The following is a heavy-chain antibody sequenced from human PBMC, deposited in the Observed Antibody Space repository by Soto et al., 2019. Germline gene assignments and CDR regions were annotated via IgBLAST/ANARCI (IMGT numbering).Heavy chain of an antibody. D-gene: IGHD6-19*01. Sequence: GGSLRLSCAASGFTFSSYAMSWVRQAPGKGLEWVSAISGSGGSTYYADSVKGRFTISRDKSKNTLYLQMNSLRAEATAVYYCAKDQEQWLVLDAFDIWGQGTMVTVSS. CDR3: AKDQEQWLVLDAFDI. V-gene: IGHV3-23*01. J-gene: IGHJ3*02. CDR2: ISGSGGST. CDR1: GFTFSSYA.